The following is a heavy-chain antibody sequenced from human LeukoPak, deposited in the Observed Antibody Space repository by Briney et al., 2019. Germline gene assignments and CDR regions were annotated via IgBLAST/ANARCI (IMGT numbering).Heavy chain of an antibody. CDR2: IIPIFGTA. J-gene: IGHJ4*02. CDR1: GGTFSSYA. V-gene: IGHV1-69*13. Sequence: GASVKVSCKASGGTFSSYAIGWVRQAPGQGLEWMGGIIPIFGTANYAQKFQGRVTITADESTSTAYMELSSLRSEDTAVYYCARSRDFWSGLYYFDYWGQGTLVTVSS. D-gene: IGHD3-3*01. CDR3: ARSRDFWSGLYYFDY.